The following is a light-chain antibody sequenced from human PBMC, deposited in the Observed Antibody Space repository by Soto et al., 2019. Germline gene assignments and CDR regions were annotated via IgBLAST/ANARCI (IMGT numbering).Light chain of an antibody. J-gene: IGLJ2*01. Sequence: QSALTQPASVSGSPGQSISISCTGTSIDVGGYNYVSWYQQHPGKAPRLMIYEVSNRPSEISNRFSCSKSGNTASLTISGRQADDEDDYYCSSYRGSNTVHSVVFGGGTKLTVL. CDR1: SIDVGGYNY. V-gene: IGLV2-14*01. CDR3: SSYRGSNTVHSVV. CDR2: EVS.